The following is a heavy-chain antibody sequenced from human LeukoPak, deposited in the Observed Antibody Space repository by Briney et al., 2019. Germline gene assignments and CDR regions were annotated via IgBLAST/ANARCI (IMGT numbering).Heavy chain of an antibody. D-gene: IGHD3-9*01. CDR2: ISYSGST. CDR1: GGSISGYY. CDR3: ARAPTRSSDTVTGYLFDS. J-gene: IGHJ4*02. V-gene: IGHV4-59*08. Sequence: SETLSLTCTVSGGSISGYYWSWIRQPPEKGLEWVGYISYSGSTNYNPSLKSRVTISVDTSKNQCSLKLGSVTAADTAVYYCARAPTRSSDTVTGYLFDSWGQGTLVTVSS.